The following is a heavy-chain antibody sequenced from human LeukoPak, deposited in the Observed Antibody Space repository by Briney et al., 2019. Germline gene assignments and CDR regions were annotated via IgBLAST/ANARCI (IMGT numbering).Heavy chain of an antibody. CDR3: ARGSGSRGYYFDY. V-gene: IGHV3-13*05. J-gene: IGHJ4*02. CDR2: IGTAGDP. D-gene: IGHD1-1*01. Sequence: GGSLRLSCAASGFTFSSYDMHWVRQATGKGLELVSAIGTAGDPYYPGSVKGRFTISRENAKNSLYLQMNSLRAGDTAVYYCARGSGSRGYYFDYWGQGTLVTVSS. CDR1: GFTFSSYD.